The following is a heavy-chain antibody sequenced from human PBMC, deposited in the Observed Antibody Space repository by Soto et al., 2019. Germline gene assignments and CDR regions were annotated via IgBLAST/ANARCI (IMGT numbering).Heavy chain of an antibody. Sequence: PGGSLRLSCAASGFTFDDYAMHWVRQAPGKGLEWVSGISWNSGSIGYADSVKGRFTISRDNAKNSLYLQMNSLRAEDTALYYCAKEDCSGGSCYSVPPYFDYWGQGTLVTVSS. V-gene: IGHV3-9*01. CDR3: AKEDCSGGSCYSVPPYFDY. J-gene: IGHJ4*02. CDR1: GFTFDDYA. D-gene: IGHD2-15*01. CDR2: ISWNSGSI.